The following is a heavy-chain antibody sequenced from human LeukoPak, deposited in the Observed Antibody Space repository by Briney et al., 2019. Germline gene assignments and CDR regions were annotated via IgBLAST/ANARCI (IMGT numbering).Heavy chain of an antibody. V-gene: IGHV1-18*01. J-gene: IGHJ4*02. D-gene: IGHD4-11*01. Sequence: ASVKVSCKASGYTFTIYGITWVRQAPGQGLEWMGWISAYNGNTNYAQKLQGRVTMTTDTSTSTAYMELRSLRSDDTAVYYCARGAPNDYSSYYPDFWGQGTLVTVSS. CDR2: ISAYNGNT. CDR1: GYTFTIYG. CDR3: ARGAPNDYSSYYPDF.